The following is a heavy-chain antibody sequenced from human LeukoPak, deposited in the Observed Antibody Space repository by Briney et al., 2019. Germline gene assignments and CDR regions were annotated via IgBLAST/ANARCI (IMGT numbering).Heavy chain of an antibody. CDR3: ARAGLGIATKFDP. Sequence: ASVKVSCKAFGYTFTSNYMHWVRQAPGQGPEWMGVISPSGGSTTYAQKFQGRVTLTRDMSTSTDYLELSSLRSEDTAVYYCARAGLGIATKFDPWGQGTLVTVSS. CDR2: ISPSGGST. CDR1: GYTFTSNY. V-gene: IGHV1-46*01. J-gene: IGHJ5*02. D-gene: IGHD6-13*01.